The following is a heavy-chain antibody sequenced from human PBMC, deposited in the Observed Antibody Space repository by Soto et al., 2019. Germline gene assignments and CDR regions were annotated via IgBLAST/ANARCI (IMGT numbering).Heavy chain of an antibody. V-gene: IGHV1-18*01. D-gene: IGHD5-18*01. J-gene: IGHJ6*02. CDR2: ISTLSGNT. CDR3: ARRVQVWLPDYYGMDV. Sequence: QAQLVQSGAEVKKPGASVNVSCKASGYDYVTYAITWVRQRPGQGLEWMGWISTLSGNTNYAQNFQGRVTMTTDTATRIVHWELRSLRSDDTAVYYCARRVQVWLPDYYGMDVWGQGTTVTVSS. CDR1: GYDYVTYA.